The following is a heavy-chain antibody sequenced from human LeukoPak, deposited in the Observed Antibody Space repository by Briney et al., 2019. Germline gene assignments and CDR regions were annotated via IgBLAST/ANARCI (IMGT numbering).Heavy chain of an antibody. CDR3: AKDLSSGGLDY. Sequence: GGSLRLSCAASGFTFSSYGMHWVRQAPGKGLEWVAVISYDGSNKYYADSVKGRFTISRDNSKNTLYLQMNSLRAEDTAVYYCAKDLSSGGLDYWGQGTLVTVSS. CDR2: ISYDGSNK. CDR1: GFTFSSYG. J-gene: IGHJ4*02. D-gene: IGHD6-19*01. V-gene: IGHV3-30*18.